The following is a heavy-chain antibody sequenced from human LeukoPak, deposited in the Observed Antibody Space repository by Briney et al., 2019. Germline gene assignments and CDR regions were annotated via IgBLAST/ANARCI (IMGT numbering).Heavy chain of an antibody. CDR2: IYYSGST. Sequence: SETLSLTCTVSGGSIGSYYWSWIRQPPGKGLEWIGYIYYSGSTNYNPSLKSRVTISVDTSKNQFSLKLSSVTAADTAVYYCARGLSYSSGWYQYYYFDYWGQGTLVTVSS. CDR3: ARGLSYSSGWYQYYYFDY. CDR1: GGSIGSYY. D-gene: IGHD6-19*01. J-gene: IGHJ4*02. V-gene: IGHV4-59*01.